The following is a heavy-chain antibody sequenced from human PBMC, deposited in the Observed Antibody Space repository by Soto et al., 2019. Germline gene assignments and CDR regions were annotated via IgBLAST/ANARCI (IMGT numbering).Heavy chain of an antibody. Sequence: QVQLVESGGGVVQPGRSLRLSCAASGFTFSTYGMHWVRQAPGKGLEWVAVISYDGSNKYYADSVKGRCTISRNNSNSTLYLQMNGLRAEDTAVYHCAKGQHCSTASCYFYYYGTDVGGQVTTVTVAS. V-gene: IGHV3-30*18. J-gene: IGHJ6*02. CDR1: GFTFSTYG. D-gene: IGHD2-2*01. CDR3: AKGQHCSTASCYFYYYGTDV. CDR2: ISYDGSNK.